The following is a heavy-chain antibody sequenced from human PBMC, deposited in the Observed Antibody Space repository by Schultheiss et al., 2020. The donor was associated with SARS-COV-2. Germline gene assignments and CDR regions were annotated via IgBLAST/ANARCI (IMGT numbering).Heavy chain of an antibody. D-gene: IGHD1-26*01. Sequence: ASVKVSCKASGYTFTSYAIHWVRQAPGQRLEWMGWINAGNGNTKYSQKFQGRVTITRDTSASTAYMELSSLRSEDTAVYYCARTIPNSGSYFGFWFDPWGQGTLVTVSS. J-gene: IGHJ5*02. CDR3: ARTIPNSGSYFGFWFDP. V-gene: IGHV1-3*01. CDR2: INAGNGNT. CDR1: GYTFTSYA.